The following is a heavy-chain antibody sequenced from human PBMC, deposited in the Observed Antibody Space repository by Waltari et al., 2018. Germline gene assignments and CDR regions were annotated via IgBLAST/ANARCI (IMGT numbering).Heavy chain of an antibody. V-gene: IGHV1-69*12. CDR1: GSPFRSYA. CDR3: ARDASIAAADYYYGMDV. Sequence: QVRLVQSGAEVKETGSSVKVPCKASGSPFRSYATSKVPHAHGTGLEWMGGIIPIFGTANYAQKFQGRVTITADESTSTAYMELSSLRSEDTAVYYCARDASIAAADYYYGMDVWGQGTTVTVSS. D-gene: IGHD6-13*01. J-gene: IGHJ6*02. CDR2: IIPIFGTA.